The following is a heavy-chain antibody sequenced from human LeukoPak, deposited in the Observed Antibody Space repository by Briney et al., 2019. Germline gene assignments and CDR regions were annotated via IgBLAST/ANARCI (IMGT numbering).Heavy chain of an antibody. CDR1: GFTFSSYG. CDR3: AKLAGDYEYYYYYMDV. J-gene: IGHJ6*03. CDR2: ISGSGGST. Sequence: PGGSLRLSCAASGFTFSSYGMSWVRQAPGKGLEWVSAISGSGGSTYYADSVKGRFTISRDNSKNTLYLQMNSLRAEDTAVYYCAKLAGDYEYYYYYMDVWGKGTTVTISS. D-gene: IGHD4-17*01. V-gene: IGHV3-23*01.